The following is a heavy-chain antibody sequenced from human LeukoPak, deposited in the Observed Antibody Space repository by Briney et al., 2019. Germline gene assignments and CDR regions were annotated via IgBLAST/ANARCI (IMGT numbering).Heavy chain of an antibody. D-gene: IGHD5-24*01. Sequence: SETLSLTCIVSGDSIGDHNWSWMRQPPGRGLEWIGYINYRGITNYNPSLKSRVTISKDTSNKHFSLKLRSVTAADTAVYYCARDRGMATITGWLDPWGQGILVTVSS. J-gene: IGHJ5*02. CDR2: INYRGIT. CDR1: GDSIGDHN. CDR3: ARDRGMATITGWLDP. V-gene: IGHV4-59*11.